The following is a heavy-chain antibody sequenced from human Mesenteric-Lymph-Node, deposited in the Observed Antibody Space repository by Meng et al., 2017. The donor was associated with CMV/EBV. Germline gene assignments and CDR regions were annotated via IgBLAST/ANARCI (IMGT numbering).Heavy chain of an antibody. CDR1: GGSINTYY. D-gene: IGHD2-15*01. CDR2: IYSSGKT. CDR3: ERYYCSGTCYFFNY. V-gene: IGHV4-59*01. J-gene: IGHJ4*02. Sequence: SETLSLTCSVSGGSINTYYWSWIRQPPGKGLEWIGYIYSSGKTNYNPSLKSRVTISVDTARNQFSLKMTSVTAADTAIYYCERYYCSGTCYFFNYWGQGAMVTVSS.